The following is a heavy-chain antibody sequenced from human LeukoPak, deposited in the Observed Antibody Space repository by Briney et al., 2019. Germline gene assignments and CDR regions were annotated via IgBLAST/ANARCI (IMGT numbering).Heavy chain of an antibody. CDR3: ARGGYYYDSSGYYRHDY. J-gene: IGHJ4*02. Sequence: ASVKVSCKASGYTFTSYGISWVRQAPGQGLEWMGWISAYNGNTNYAQKLQGRVTMTTDTSTSTAYMELRSLRSDDTAVYYCARGGYYYDSSGYYRHDYWGQGTLVTVSS. V-gene: IGHV1-18*01. D-gene: IGHD3-22*01. CDR2: ISAYNGNT. CDR1: GYTFTSYG.